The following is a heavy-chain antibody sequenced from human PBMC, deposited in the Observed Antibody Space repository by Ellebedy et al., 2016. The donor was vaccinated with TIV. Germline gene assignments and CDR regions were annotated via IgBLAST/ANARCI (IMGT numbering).Heavy chain of an antibody. CDR2: IYSGGST. CDR1: GFTVSSNY. J-gene: IGHJ3*02. D-gene: IGHD5-24*01. CDR3: AKNPAGGNYLNAFET. V-gene: IGHV3-53*01. Sequence: GESLKISCAASGFTVSSNYMSWVRQAPGKGLEWVSIIYSGGSTYYADSGKGRFTISRDNSKNTLYLQRNGLRAEDTAVYYCAKNPAGGNYLNAFETWGRGTMVTVSS.